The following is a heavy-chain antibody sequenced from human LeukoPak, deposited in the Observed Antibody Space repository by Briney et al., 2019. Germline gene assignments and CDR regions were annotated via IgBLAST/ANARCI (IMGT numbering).Heavy chain of an antibody. D-gene: IGHD2/OR15-2a*01. CDR1: GFTFSSHW. CDR3: AREGLNCDSSSCRRATFDY. Sequence: GGSLRLSCADSGFTFSSHWMHWVRQAPGKGLVWVSRIKYDASSTSYADSVKGRFTISRDNAKNTLYLQMNSLRAEDTAVYYCAREGLNCDSSSCRRATFDYWGQGSLVTVSS. V-gene: IGHV3-74*01. J-gene: IGHJ4*02. CDR2: IKYDASST.